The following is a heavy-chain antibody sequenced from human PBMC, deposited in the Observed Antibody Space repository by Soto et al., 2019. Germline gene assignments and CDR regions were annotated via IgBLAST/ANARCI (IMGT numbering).Heavy chain of an antibody. Sequence: GGSLRLSCTASGFTFGDYAMSWVRQAPGKGLEWVGFIRSKAYGGTTEYAASVKGRFTISRDDSNSIAYLQMNSLKTEDTAVYYCTRAVALLRSSPLHFDYSGQGPLVTVSS. CDR3: TRAVALLRSSPLHFDY. V-gene: IGHV3-49*04. D-gene: IGHD6-6*01. J-gene: IGHJ4*02. CDR2: IRSKAYGGTT. CDR1: GFTFGDYA.